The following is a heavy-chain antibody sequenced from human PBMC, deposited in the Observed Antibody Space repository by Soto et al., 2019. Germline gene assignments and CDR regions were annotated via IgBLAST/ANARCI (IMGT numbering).Heavy chain of an antibody. CDR3: ARGAIVAGATTGMGV. D-gene: IGHD1-26*01. V-gene: IGHV1-46*01. CDR2: INPGYPAGRST. CDR1: GYTLTTFF. Sequence: QVQLVQSGAEVKKPGASVKVSCKASGYTLTTFFMHWVRQAPGQGLEWMGVINPGYPAGRSTTYGQKFPGRVTITTDQSHRTVYMGLGKVSSDDKAVFYCARGAIVAGATTGMGVLGQGTPVNVSS. J-gene: IGHJ6*02.